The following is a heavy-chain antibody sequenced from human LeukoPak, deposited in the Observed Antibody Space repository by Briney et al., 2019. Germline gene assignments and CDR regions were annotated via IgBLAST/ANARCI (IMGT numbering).Heavy chain of an antibody. V-gene: IGHV3-11*01. CDR2: ISSSGSTI. J-gene: IGHJ4*02. Sequence: GGSLRLSCAASGFTFSDYYMSWIRQAPGKGLEWVSYISSSGSTIYYADSVKGRFTISRDNSKNTLYLQMNSLRAEDTAVYYCAKVPTVTPYFDYWGQGTLVTVSS. D-gene: IGHD4-17*01. CDR3: AKVPTVTPYFDY. CDR1: GFTFSDYY.